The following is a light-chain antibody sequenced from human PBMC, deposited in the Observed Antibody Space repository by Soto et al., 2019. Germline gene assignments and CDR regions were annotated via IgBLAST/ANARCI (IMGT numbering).Light chain of an antibody. V-gene: IGKV3-20*01. CDR1: QSISSSF. J-gene: IGKJ1*01. CDR2: GAS. Sequence: ETVLTQSPGTLSLSPGERATLSCRASQSISSSFLAWYQQKPGQAPRLLIYGASSRATGIPDRFSGSGSGTDFTLTISRLEPEDAAVYYCQQYVRSPPSWTFCQGTKLEIK. CDR3: QQYVRSPPSWT.